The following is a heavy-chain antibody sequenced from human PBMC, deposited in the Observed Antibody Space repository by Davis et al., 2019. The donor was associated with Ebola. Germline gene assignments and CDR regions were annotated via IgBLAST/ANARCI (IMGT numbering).Heavy chain of an antibody. Sequence: GGSLRLSCAASGFTFSDYYMSWLLPSPVPFLSFFAVISYDGTNKYYADSVKGRFTISRDNSKNTLYLQMNSRRAEDTAVYYCAKGSVTIFGVAPDYYGMDVWGKGTTVTVSS. CDR2: ISYDGTNK. CDR1: GFTFSDYY. D-gene: IGHD3-3*01. J-gene: IGHJ6*04. CDR3: AKGSVTIFGVAPDYYGMDV. V-gene: IGHV3-30*18.